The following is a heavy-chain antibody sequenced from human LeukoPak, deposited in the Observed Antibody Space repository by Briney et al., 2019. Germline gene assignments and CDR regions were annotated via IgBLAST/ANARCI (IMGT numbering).Heavy chain of an antibody. V-gene: IGHV4-34*01. CDR3: ARGRVFGGPFDY. J-gene: IGHJ4*02. Sequence: SETLSLTCAVYGGSFSYYYWSWIRQPPGKGLEWIGEINHSGSTNYNPSLKSRVTISVDTSKNQFSLKLSSVTAADTAVYYCARGRVFGGPFDYWGQGTLVTVSS. D-gene: IGHD3-3*01. CDR2: INHSGST. CDR1: GGSFSYYY.